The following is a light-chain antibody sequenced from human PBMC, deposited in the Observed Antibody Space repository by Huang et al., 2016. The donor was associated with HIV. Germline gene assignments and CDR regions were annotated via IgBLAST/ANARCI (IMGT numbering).Light chain of an antibody. Sequence: ERVLTQSPGTLSVSPGERATLSCRTSQGIGNNLAWYQRKPGQAPRLLIYETCIRPSDIPARFSGGGSEIDFTLTISGLQSEDSAVYYCQQYHEWPRTFGQGTKVEIK. J-gene: IGKJ2*01. CDR1: QGIGNN. CDR3: QQYHEWPRT. V-gene: IGKV3-15*01. CDR2: ETC.